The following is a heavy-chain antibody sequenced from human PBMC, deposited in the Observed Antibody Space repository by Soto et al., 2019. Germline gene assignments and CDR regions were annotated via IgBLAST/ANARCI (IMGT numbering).Heavy chain of an antibody. CDR3: ARPAQYSSSWYGGY. CDR1: GYSFTSYW. J-gene: IGHJ4*02. V-gene: IGHV5-51*01. D-gene: IGHD6-13*01. Sequence: GESLKISCKGSGYSFTSYWIAWMRQMHGKGLEWMGIIYPGDSDTRYSPSFQGQVTISADKSISTAYLQWSSLKASDTAMYYCARPAQYSSSWYGGYWGQGTLVTVSS. CDR2: IYPGDSDT.